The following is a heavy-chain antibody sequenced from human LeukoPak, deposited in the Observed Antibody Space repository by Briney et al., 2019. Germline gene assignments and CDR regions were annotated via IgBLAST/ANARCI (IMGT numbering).Heavy chain of an antibody. D-gene: IGHD5-12*01. J-gene: IGHJ4*02. CDR3: ARARETVAIDY. CDR2: IYYSGST. V-gene: IGHV4-30-4*01. Sequence: SETLSLTCTVSGGSISSGDYYWSWIRQPLGKGLEWIGYIYYSGSTYYNPSLKSRVTISVDTSKNQFSLKLSSVTAADTAVYYCARARETVAIDYWGQGTQVTVSS. CDR1: GGSISSGDYY.